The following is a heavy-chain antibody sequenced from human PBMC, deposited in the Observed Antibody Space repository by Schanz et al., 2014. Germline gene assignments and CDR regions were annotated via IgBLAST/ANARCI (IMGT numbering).Heavy chain of an antibody. CDR2: ISSTSTYI. V-gene: IGHV3-21*01. D-gene: IGHD6-6*01. Sequence: EVQLAESGGSLVKPGGSLRLSFSSSFFTSRPSHIICVLQAPGKGLEWVSSISSTSTYINYADSVKGRFTISRDNAKNSLHLQMNSLRAEDTAVYYCVREGSSSPDCCYYNGMDVWGQGTTVTVSS. CDR1: FFTSRPSH. J-gene: IGHJ6*02. CDR3: VREGSSSPDCCYYNGMDV.